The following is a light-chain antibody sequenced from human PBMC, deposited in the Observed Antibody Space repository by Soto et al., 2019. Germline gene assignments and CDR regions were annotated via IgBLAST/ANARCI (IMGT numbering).Light chain of an antibody. Sequence: DIVMTPSPDSLPVSLGERATINCKSSQRLFYSSNNKNYLAWYQQKPGQPPKLLIYWASTRESGVPDRFSGSGSGTDFTLTISSLQAEDVAVYYCQEYYDTPYTFGPGTKVDIQ. V-gene: IGKV4-1*01. J-gene: IGKJ3*01. CDR2: WAS. CDR1: QRLFYSSNNKNY. CDR3: QEYYDTPYT.